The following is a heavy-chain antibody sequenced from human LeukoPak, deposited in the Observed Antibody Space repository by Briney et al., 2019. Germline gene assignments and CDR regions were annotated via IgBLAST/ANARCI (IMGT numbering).Heavy chain of an antibody. CDR3: ARGFGNSGVSPFDY. D-gene: IGHD4-23*01. CDR1: GFTFSSYE. V-gene: IGHV3-48*03. Sequence: GGSLRLSCAASGFTFSSYEMNWVRQAPGNGLEWVSYISSSGSTIYYADSVKGRFTISRDNAKNSLYLQMNSLRAEDTAVYYCARGFGNSGVSPFDYWGQGTLVTVSS. J-gene: IGHJ4*02. CDR2: ISSSGSTI.